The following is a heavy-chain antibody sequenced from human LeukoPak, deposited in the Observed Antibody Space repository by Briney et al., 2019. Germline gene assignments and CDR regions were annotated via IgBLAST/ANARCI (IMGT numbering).Heavy chain of an antibody. D-gene: IGHD6-13*01. V-gene: IGHV4-4*07. J-gene: IGHJ6*02. Sequence: PSETLSLTCTVSGGSISSYYWSWIRQPAGKGLEWIGRIYTSGSTNYNPSLKSRVTTSVDTSKNQFSLKLSSVTAADTAVYYCASTYSSSWNSYGMDVWGQGTTVTVSS. CDR2: IYTSGST. CDR3: ASTYSSSWNSYGMDV. CDR1: GGSISSYY.